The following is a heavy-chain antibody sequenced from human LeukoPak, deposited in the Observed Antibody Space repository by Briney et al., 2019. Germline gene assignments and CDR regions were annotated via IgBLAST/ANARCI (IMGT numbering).Heavy chain of an antibody. CDR2: ISGSGGST. Sequence: PGGSLRLSCAASGFTFSSYAMSWVRQAPGKGLEWVSAISGSGGSTYYADSVKGRFTISRDNSKNTLYLQMNSLRAEDTAVYYCARERGHYYDFWSGKDFDYWGQGTLVTVSS. D-gene: IGHD3-3*01. J-gene: IGHJ4*02. V-gene: IGHV3-23*01. CDR3: ARERGHYYDFWSGKDFDY. CDR1: GFTFSSYA.